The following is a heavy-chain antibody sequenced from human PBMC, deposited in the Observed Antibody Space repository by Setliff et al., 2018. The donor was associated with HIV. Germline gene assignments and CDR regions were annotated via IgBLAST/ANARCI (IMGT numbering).Heavy chain of an antibody. Sequence: ASVKVSCKASGDTFTRFHIHWVRQAPGQGLEWMGIINPSGDSANYAQKFQGRATMTRDTSTSTVYMEVSSLRSEDTAVYYCATEDKGYYASGVGWGQGTLVTVSS. CDR3: ATEDKGYYASGVG. CDR1: GDTFTRFH. CDR2: INPSGDSA. D-gene: IGHD3-10*01. J-gene: IGHJ4*02. V-gene: IGHV1-46*01.